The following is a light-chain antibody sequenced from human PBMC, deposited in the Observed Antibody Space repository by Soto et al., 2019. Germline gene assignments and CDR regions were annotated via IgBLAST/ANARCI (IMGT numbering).Light chain of an antibody. Sequence: IGLTLSPGTLSLYPGEGATLSGRASRSVSGDYLAWYQQKPGQAPRLLIYGASNRATGIPDRFSGSGSGTDFTLTISRLEPEDFAVYYCQQYSSSSTFGQGTNMDIK. CDR1: RSVSGDY. CDR2: GAS. V-gene: IGKV3-20*01. CDR3: QQYSSSST. J-gene: IGKJ1*01.